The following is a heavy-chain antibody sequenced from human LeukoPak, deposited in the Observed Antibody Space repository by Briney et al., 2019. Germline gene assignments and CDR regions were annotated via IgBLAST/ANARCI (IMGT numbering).Heavy chain of an antibody. J-gene: IGHJ4*02. D-gene: IGHD2-21*02. CDR3: ARRTSAYCGGDCYSFDY. CDR2: IYPGDSDT. V-gene: IGHV5-51*01. Sequence: GASLQISCKGSGYSFTSYWIGWVRQMPGKGLEWMGIIYPGDSDTRYSPSFQGQVTISADKSISTAYLQWSSLKASDTAMYYCARRTSAYCGGDCYSFDYWGQGTLVTVSS. CDR1: GYSFTSYW.